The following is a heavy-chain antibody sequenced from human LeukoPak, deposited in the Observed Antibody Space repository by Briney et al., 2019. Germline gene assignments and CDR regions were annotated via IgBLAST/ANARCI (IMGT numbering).Heavy chain of an antibody. CDR3: AREGYSGYDYYY. CDR1: GNSISSGDNY. V-gene: IGHV4-61*02. CDR2: IYTSGST. J-gene: IGHJ4*02. D-gene: IGHD5-12*01. Sequence: SQTLSLTCTVSGNSISSGDNYWSWIRQPAGKGLEWIGRIYTSGSTNYNPSLKSRVTISVDTSKNQFSLKLSSVTAADTAVYYCAREGYSGYDYYYWGQGTLVTVSS.